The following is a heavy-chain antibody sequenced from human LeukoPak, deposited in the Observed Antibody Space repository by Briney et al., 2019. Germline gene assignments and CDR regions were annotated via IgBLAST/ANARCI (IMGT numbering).Heavy chain of an antibody. CDR2: ISGSGGST. V-gene: IGHV3-23*01. CDR3: AKGSDIFPYYFDY. Sequence: HAGGSLRLSCAASGFTFSSYAMSWVRQAPGKGLEGLSAISGSGGSTYYADSVKGRFTISRDNSKNTLYLQMNSLRAEDTAVYYCAKGSDIFPYYFDYWGQGTLVTVSS. D-gene: IGHD3-9*01. CDR1: GFTFSSYA. J-gene: IGHJ4*02.